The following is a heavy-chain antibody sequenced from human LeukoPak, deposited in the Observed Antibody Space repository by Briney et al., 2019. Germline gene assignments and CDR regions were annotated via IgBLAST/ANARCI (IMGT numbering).Heavy chain of an antibody. CDR3: ARSSSSWYFGSGDDY. CDR2: IYYSGST. Sequence: PSETLSLTCTVSGGSISSGGYYWSWIRQPPGKGLEWIGYIYYSGSTNYNPSLKSRVTISVDTSKNQFSLKLSSVTAADTAVYYCARSSSSWYFGSGDDYWGQGTLVTVSS. CDR1: GGSISSGGYY. V-gene: IGHV4-61*08. J-gene: IGHJ4*02. D-gene: IGHD6-13*01.